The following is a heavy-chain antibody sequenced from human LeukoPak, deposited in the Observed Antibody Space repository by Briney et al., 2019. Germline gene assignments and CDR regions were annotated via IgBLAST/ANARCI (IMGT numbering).Heavy chain of an antibody. Sequence: ASVKVSCKASGGTFSSYAISWVRQAPGQGLEWMGGIIPIFGTANYAQKFQGRVTITTDESTSTAYMELSSLRSEDTAVYYCAREAYGDGVKEGDYWGQGTLVTVSS. J-gene: IGHJ4*02. CDR1: GGTFSSYA. CDR3: AREAYGDGVKEGDY. V-gene: IGHV1-69*05. CDR2: IIPIFGTA. D-gene: IGHD4-17*01.